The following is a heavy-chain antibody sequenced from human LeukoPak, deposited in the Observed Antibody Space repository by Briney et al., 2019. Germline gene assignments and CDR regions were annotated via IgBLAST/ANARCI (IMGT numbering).Heavy chain of an antibody. CDR2: IGGSGGNT. J-gene: IGHJ4*02. CDR1: GFTFSTYA. D-gene: IGHD3-10*01. CDR3: ARDLSPVVRASPMGY. V-gene: IGHV3-23*01. Sequence: GGSLRLSCAASGFTFSTYAMNWVRQAPGKGLEWVSGIGGSGGNTWYADSVKGRFTISSDTSKNTLYLQMNSLRAEDTAVYYCARDLSPVVRASPMGYWGQGTPVTVSS.